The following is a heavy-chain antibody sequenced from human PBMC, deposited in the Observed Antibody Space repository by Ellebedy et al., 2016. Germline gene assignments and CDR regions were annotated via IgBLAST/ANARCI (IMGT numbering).Heavy chain of an antibody. Sequence: SETLSLXXTVSGGSISSYYWSWIRQPPGKGLEWIGYIYYSGSTNYNPSLKSRVTISVDTSRNQFSLKLSSVTAADTAVYYCARGGGEQWLVRRGYFDYWGQGTLVTVSS. CDR1: GGSISSYY. CDR2: IYYSGST. V-gene: IGHV4-59*12. CDR3: ARGGGEQWLVRRGYFDY. J-gene: IGHJ4*02. D-gene: IGHD6-19*01.